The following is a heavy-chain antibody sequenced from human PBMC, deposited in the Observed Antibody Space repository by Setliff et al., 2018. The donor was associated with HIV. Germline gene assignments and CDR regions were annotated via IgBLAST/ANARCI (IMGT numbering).Heavy chain of an antibody. J-gene: IGHJ4*02. CDR1: GFTFTFSNAW. D-gene: IGHD3-22*01. V-gene: IGHV3-15*01. Sequence: GGSLRLSCTVSGFTFTFSNAWMNWVRQAPGKGLEWVGRIKTKTDVGTTDYAAPVKGRFTISRDDSKNTLYLQMNSLKTEDTAVYYCTTEVRYYDSSGPDYWGQGTLVTVSS. CDR2: IKTKTDVGTT. CDR3: TTEVRYYDSSGPDY.